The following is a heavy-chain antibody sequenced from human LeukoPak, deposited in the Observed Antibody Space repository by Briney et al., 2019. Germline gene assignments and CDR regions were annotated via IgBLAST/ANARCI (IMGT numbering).Heavy chain of an antibody. CDR3: ARVGYCSSTSCYAGSDY. V-gene: IGHV7-4-1*02. J-gene: IGHJ4*02. CDR1: GYTFISYG. CDR2: INTNTGNP. Sequence: ASVKVSCKASGYTFISYGMNWVRQAPGQGLEWMGWINTNTGNPTYAQGFTGRYVFSLDTAVSTAYLQISSLKAEDTAVYYCARVGYCSSTSCYAGSDYWGQGTLVTVSS. D-gene: IGHD2-2*01.